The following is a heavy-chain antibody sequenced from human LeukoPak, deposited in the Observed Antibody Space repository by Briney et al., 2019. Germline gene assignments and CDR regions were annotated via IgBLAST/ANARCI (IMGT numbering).Heavy chain of an antibody. J-gene: IGHJ4*02. CDR3: ARQARYCGGGTCSDS. CDR1: GGSISTYY. Sequence: SETLSLTCTVSGGSISTYYWSWIRQPPGKGLEWIGYIYYSGSTNYNPSLKSRVTISVDTPKNQFSLNLSSVTAADTAVYYCARQARYCGGGTCSDSWGQGTLVTVSS. CDR2: IYYSGST. D-gene: IGHD2-15*01. V-gene: IGHV4-59*08.